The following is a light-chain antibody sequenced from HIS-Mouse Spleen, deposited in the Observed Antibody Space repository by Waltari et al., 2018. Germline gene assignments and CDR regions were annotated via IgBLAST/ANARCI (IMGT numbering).Light chain of an antibody. CDR3: QQLNSYPPT. J-gene: IGKJ1*01. Sequence: DIQLTQSPSFLSESVGDRVTITCRASQGISSYLAWYQQNPGKAPKLLIYAASTLQSGVPSRFSGSGSGTEFTLTISSLQPEDFATYYCQQLNSYPPTFGQGTKVEIK. CDR2: AAS. V-gene: IGKV1-9*01. CDR1: QGISSY.